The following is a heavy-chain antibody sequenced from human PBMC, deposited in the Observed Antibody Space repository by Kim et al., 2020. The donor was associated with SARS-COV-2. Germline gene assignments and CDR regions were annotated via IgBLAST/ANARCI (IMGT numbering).Heavy chain of an antibody. J-gene: IGHJ4*01. CDR2: TRNKANSYTT. CDR3: ARVMGGDHYYFDY. CDR1: GFTFSDYY. V-gene: IGHV3-72*01. D-gene: IGHD2-21*02. Sequence: GGSLRLSCAASGFTFSDYYMDWVRQAPGKGLEWVGRTRNKANSYTTEYAASVKGRFTISRDESKNSLYLQMNSLKTEDTAVYYCARVMGGDHYYFDYWG.